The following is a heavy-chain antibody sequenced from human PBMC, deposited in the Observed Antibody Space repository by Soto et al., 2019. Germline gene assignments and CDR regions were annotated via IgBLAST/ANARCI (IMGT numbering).Heavy chain of an antibody. D-gene: IGHD3-22*01. Sequence: QVQLQESGPGLVKPSETLSLTCTVSGGSVSSGSYYWSWIRQPPGKGLEWIGYIYYSGSTNYNPSLKGRVTISVDTSKNQFSLKLSSVTAADTAVYYCARVMDYDSSGYYYLDYWGQGTLVTVSS. CDR3: ARVMDYDSSGYYYLDY. CDR2: IYYSGST. V-gene: IGHV4-61*01. CDR1: GGSVSSGSYY. J-gene: IGHJ4*02.